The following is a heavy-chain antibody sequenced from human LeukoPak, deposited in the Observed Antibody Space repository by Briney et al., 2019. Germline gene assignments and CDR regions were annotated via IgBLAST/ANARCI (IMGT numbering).Heavy chain of an antibody. CDR2: IRYDGSNK. Sequence: GGSLRLSCAASGFTFSSYGMHWVRQAPGKGLEWVAFIRYDGSNKYYADSVKGRFTISRDNSKNTLYLQMNSLRAEDTAVYYCAREEDHLVEGFDYWGQGTLVTVSS. CDR3: AREEDHLVEGFDY. D-gene: IGHD2-21*01. J-gene: IGHJ4*02. V-gene: IGHV3-30*02. CDR1: GFTFSSYG.